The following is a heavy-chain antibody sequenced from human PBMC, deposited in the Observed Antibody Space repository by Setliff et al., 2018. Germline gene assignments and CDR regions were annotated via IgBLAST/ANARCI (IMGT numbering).Heavy chain of an antibody. CDR3: ARAQSWSGGPYYFDN. Sequence: ASVKVSCKVSGGTFINYGINWVRQAPGQGLEWMGRIIPKFGASTYAQKFQGRVTMTRNTSISTAYMDLSSLRFEDTAVYYCARAQSWSGGPYYFDNWGQGTLVTVSS. CDR2: IIPKFGAS. J-gene: IGHJ4*02. D-gene: IGHD3-3*01. V-gene: IGHV1-8*02. CDR1: GGTFINYG.